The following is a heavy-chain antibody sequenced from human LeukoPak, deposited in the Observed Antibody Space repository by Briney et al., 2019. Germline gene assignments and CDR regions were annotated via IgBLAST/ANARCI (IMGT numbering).Heavy chain of an antibody. Sequence: PSETLSLTCSVSGGSIRSSGRYWGWVRQPPGMGLEWIGSVYYSGSTHSHPSLKSRVTFSADTSKNQFSLRLYSVTAADTAVYFCAPGVSLEAFDTWAKGQWSPSL. D-gene: IGHD2-15*01. CDR2: VYYSGST. CDR3: APGVSLEAFDT. CDR1: GGSIRSSGRY. J-gene: IGHJ3*02. V-gene: IGHV4-39*01.